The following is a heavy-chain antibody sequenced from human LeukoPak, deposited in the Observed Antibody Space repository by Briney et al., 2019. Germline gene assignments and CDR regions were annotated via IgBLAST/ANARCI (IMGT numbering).Heavy chain of an antibody. CDR2: IYYSGST. CDR1: GGSISSSSYY. CDR3: ARGRHRYCSGGSCPRGGWFDP. V-gene: IGHV4-39*07. Sequence: PSETLSLTCTVSGGSISSSSYYWGWIRQPPGKGLEWIGSIYYSGSTYYNPSLKSRVTISVDTSKNQFSLKLSSVTAADTAVYYCARGRHRYCSGGSCPRGGWFDPWGQGTLVTVSS. D-gene: IGHD2-15*01. J-gene: IGHJ5*02.